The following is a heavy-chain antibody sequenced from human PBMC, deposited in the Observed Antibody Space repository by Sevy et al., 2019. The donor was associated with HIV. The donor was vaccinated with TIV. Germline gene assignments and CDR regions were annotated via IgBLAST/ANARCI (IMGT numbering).Heavy chain of an antibody. CDR3: ARVREGGKYCSSTSCYLAYYYGMDV. D-gene: IGHD2-2*01. Sequence: GGSLRLSCAASGFTFSSYAMHWVRLAPGKGLEWVAVISYDGSNKYYADSVKGRFTISRDNSKNTLYLQMNSLRAEDTAVYYCARVREGGKYCSSTSCYLAYYYGMDVWGQGTTVTVSS. V-gene: IGHV3-30-3*01. J-gene: IGHJ6*02. CDR1: GFTFSSYA. CDR2: ISYDGSNK.